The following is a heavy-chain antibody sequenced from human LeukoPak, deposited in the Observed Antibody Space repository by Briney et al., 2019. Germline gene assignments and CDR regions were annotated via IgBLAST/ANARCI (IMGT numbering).Heavy chain of an antibody. D-gene: IGHD2-8*01. Sequence: GGSLRLSCAASGFTFSNYWMHWVRQAPGEGLVWVSRIKSDGTTTSYADSVKGRFTISRDNAKNTLYLQMNSLRVEDTAVYYCARDATYCTNGVCYTRFDYWGQGTLVTVSS. CDR2: IKSDGTTT. V-gene: IGHV3-74*01. CDR3: ARDATYCTNGVCYTRFDY. CDR1: GFTFSNYW. J-gene: IGHJ4*02.